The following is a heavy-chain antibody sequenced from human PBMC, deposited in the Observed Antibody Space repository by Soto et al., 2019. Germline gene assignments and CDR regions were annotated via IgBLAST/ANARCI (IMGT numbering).Heavy chain of an antibody. CDR2: ISYDGSNK. J-gene: IGHJ3*02. CDR3: AREMYVLAAFDI. Sequence: GGSLRLSCAASGFTFSSYAMHWVRQAPGKGLEWVAVISYDGSNKYYADSVKGRFTISRDNSKNTLYLQMNSLRAEDTAVYYCAREMYVLAAFDIWGPGTMVTVSS. D-gene: IGHD3-16*01. V-gene: IGHV3-30-3*01. CDR1: GFTFSSYA.